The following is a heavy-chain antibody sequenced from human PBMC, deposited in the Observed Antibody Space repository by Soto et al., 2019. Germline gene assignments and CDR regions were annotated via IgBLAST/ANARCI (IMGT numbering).Heavy chain of an antibody. CDR1: GGSISSGGYS. CDR3: ARVPKGGNSYGYVDY. D-gene: IGHD5-18*01. Sequence: QVQLQESGPGLVKPLQTLSLTCTVSGGSISSGGYSWSWIRQHPGKGLEWIGYISYSGSTYYNPSPRSRVTITVDTSIHQFPLKLTPVTGADTAVYYCARVPKGGNSYGYVDYWGPGTPVTVSS. CDR2: ISYSGST. V-gene: IGHV4-31*03. J-gene: IGHJ4*02.